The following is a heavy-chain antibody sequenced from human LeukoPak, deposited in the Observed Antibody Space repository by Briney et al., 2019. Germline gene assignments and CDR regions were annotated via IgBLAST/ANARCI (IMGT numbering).Heavy chain of an antibody. Sequence: PSETLSLTCTVSGGSISSSGYYWGWIRQPPGKGLEWIASIYYSGSTYYNPSLKSRVTISVDTSKNQLSLKLSFLTAADTAVYYCARHEYSGSYYGLSWFDPWGQGTLVTVSS. CDR3: ARHEYSGSYYGLSWFDP. D-gene: IGHD1-26*01. J-gene: IGHJ5*02. CDR1: GGSISSSGYY. V-gene: IGHV4-39*01. CDR2: IYYSGST.